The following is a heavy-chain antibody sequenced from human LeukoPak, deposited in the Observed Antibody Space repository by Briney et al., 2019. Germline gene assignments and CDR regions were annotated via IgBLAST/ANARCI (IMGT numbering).Heavy chain of an antibody. CDR2: IFYAGST. V-gene: IGHV4-39*01. Sequence: PPETLSLTCTVSGGSISTSSFYWGWIRQPPGKGLEWIGRIFYAGSTYCNPSLKSRVTISVDTSKNQFSLKLSSVTAADTAVYYCARHGRYYGSGSPDAFDIWGQGTMVTVSS. CDR1: GGSISTSSFY. CDR3: ARHGRYYGSGSPDAFDI. J-gene: IGHJ3*02. D-gene: IGHD3-10*01.